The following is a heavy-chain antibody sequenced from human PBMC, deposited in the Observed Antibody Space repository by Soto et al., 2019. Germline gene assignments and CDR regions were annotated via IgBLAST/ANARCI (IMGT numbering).Heavy chain of an antibody. Sequence: PGGSLRLSCAASGFTFSSYAMSWVRQAPGKRLEWVSAISGSGGSTYYADSVKGRFTISRDNSKNTLYLQMNSLRAEDTAVYYCAKDEAYGGYSYGYYFYWGQGTLVTVSS. CDR2: ISGSGGST. V-gene: IGHV3-23*01. CDR3: AKDEAYGGYSYGYYFY. CDR1: GFTFSSYA. D-gene: IGHD5-18*01. J-gene: IGHJ4*02.